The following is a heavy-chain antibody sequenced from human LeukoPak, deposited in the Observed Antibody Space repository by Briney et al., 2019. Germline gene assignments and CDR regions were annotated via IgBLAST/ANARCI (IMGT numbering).Heavy chain of an antibody. CDR2: LNEDGTVK. CDR1: GFSFTTIG. J-gene: IGHJ4*02. CDR3: ANVPRSTVSY. D-gene: IGHD1-14*01. V-gene: IGHV3-7*01. Sequence: GGSLRLSCAASGFSFTTIGMHWVRQTPGKRLEWVAELNEDGTVKYYVDSVKGRFTISRDNAKNSLYLQMNRLRAEDTGVYFCANVPRSTVSYWGRGTLVTVSS.